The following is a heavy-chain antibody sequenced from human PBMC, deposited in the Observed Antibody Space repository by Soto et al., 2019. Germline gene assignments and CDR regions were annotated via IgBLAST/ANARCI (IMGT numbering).Heavy chain of an antibody. CDR3: ARGRGGGITIFGVVIRFRANFDY. J-gene: IGHJ4*02. V-gene: IGHV4-34*01. CDR2: INHSGST. Sequence: SETLSLTCAVYGGSFSGYYWSWIRQPPGKGLEWIGEINHSGSTNYNPSLKSRATISVDTSKNQFSLKLSSVTAADTAVYYCARGRGGGITIFGVVIRFRANFDYWGQGTLVTVSS. CDR1: GGSFSGYY. D-gene: IGHD3-3*01.